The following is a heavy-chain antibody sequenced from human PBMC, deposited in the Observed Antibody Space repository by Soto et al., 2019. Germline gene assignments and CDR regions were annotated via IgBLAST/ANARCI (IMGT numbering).Heavy chain of an antibody. J-gene: IGHJ5*02. CDR2: ISSTSSVI. D-gene: IGHD2-15*01. V-gene: IGHV3-21*01. CDR1: GFTFSAYS. Sequence: EVQLVESGGGLVRPGGSLRLCCAASGFTFSAYSINWVRQAPGKGLDWVSSISSTSSVIFYAESVRGRFTISRDNAKNSLYLQMNGLRDEDTAVYYCARDLSQGGGGSCCGEDWFDPWGQGTLVTVSS. CDR3: ARDLSQGGGGSCCGEDWFDP.